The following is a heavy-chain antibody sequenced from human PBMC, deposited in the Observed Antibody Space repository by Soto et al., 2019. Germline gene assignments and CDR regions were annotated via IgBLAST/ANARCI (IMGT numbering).Heavy chain of an antibody. CDR1: GGTFSSYA. CDR2: IIPIFGTA. D-gene: IGHD3-9*01. J-gene: IGHJ4*02. CDR3: ARVRSRSGYQFDY. V-gene: IGHV1-69*13. Sequence: SVKVSCKAPGGTFSSYAISWVRQAPGQGLEWMGGIIPIFGTANYAQKFQGRVTITADESTSTAYMELSSLRSEDTAVYYCARVRSRSGYQFDYWGQGTLVTVSS.